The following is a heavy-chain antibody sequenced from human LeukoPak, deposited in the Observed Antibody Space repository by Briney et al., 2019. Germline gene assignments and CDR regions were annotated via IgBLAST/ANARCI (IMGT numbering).Heavy chain of an antibody. D-gene: IGHD3-22*01. V-gene: IGHV3-30*02. CDR1: RFNFSSYG. CDR3: AKEFAYDSSGQDAFDI. CDR2: IRYDGSNK. J-gene: IGHJ3*02. Sequence: GGSLRLSCAASRFNFSSYGMHWVRQAPGKGLEWVAFIRYDGSNKYYADSVKGRFTISRDNSKNTLYLQMNTLRAEDTAVYYCAKEFAYDSSGQDAFDIWGQGTMVTVSS.